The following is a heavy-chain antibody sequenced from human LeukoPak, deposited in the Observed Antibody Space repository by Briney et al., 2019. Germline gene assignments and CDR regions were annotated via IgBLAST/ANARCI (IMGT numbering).Heavy chain of an antibody. Sequence: ASVKVSCKASGYTFTSYGISWVRQAPGQGREWMGWISAYNGNTNYAQKLQGRVTMTTDTSTSTDYMGLRSLRSDDTAVYYCARDRRYYYDSSGYYPIWGQGTLVTVSS. D-gene: IGHD3-22*01. CDR1: GYTFTSYG. CDR3: ARDRRYYYDSSGYYPI. CDR2: ISAYNGNT. V-gene: IGHV1-18*01. J-gene: IGHJ4*02.